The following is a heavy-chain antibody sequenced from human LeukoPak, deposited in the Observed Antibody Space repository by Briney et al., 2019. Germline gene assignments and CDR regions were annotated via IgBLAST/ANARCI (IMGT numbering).Heavy chain of an antibody. Sequence: GGSLRLSCAASGFTFSSYGMSWVRQAPGKGLEWVANIKHDGSEKYYLDSVKGRFTISRDDAKNPLFLQMNSLRAEDTAVYYCARNRYNWNYDYYYYYMDVWGKGTTVTVSS. D-gene: IGHD1-7*01. CDR1: GFTFSSYG. CDR2: IKHDGSEK. CDR3: ARNRYNWNYDYYYYYMDV. J-gene: IGHJ6*03. V-gene: IGHV3-7*01.